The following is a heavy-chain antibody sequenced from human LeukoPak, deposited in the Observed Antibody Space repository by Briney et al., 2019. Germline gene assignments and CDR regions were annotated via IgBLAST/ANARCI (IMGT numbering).Heavy chain of an antibody. CDR1: GFTFSNNH. D-gene: IGHD6-13*01. CDR2: ISSTSIYT. CDR3: AREDGYSSSWYSDY. Sequence: PGGSLRLSCVASGFTFSNNHMNWVRQAPGKGLEWVSDISSTSIYTNYADSVKGRFTISRDNAKNSLYLQMNSLRAEDTAVYYCAREDGYSSSWYSDYWGQGTLVTVSS. V-gene: IGHV3-11*05. J-gene: IGHJ4*02.